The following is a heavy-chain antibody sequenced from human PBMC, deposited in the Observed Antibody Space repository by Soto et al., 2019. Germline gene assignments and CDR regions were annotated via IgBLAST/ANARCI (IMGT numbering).Heavy chain of an antibody. Sequence: SETLSLTCTVSDGSISRYYCSWIRQPPGKGLEWIGYFYYNGGTNYNPSLKSRVTISVDTSKNQFSLKLSSVTAADTAVYYCARADNTGYDYWGQGTLVTVSS. J-gene: IGHJ4*02. CDR1: DGSISRYY. D-gene: IGHD3-9*01. V-gene: IGHV4-59*01. CDR2: FYYNGGT. CDR3: ARADNTGYDY.